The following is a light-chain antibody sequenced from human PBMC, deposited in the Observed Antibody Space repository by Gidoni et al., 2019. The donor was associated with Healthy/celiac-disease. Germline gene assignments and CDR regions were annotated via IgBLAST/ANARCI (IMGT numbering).Light chain of an antibody. CDR3: LAWDSSTGGV. V-gene: IGLV3-1*01. CDR1: KLGDKY. CDR2: LDS. Sequence: SYHLTQPPSVSVYPGQTASLTCSGDKLGDKYACWYQQKPGQSPGLVIYLDSKRPSGIPERFSGANAGNTAPLTIGGTQAMDEADYYCLAWDSSTGGVFGGGTKLTVL. J-gene: IGLJ2*01.